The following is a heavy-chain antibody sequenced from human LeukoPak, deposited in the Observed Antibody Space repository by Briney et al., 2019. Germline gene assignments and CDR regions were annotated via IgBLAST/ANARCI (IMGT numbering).Heavy chain of an antibody. D-gene: IGHD6-13*01. CDR1: GFNLGGNA. J-gene: IGHJ4*02. V-gene: IGHV3-7*01. Sequence: GGSLRLSCAASGFNLGGNAMAWVRQAPGKGPEWVANIKQDGSEKYYVDSVKGRFTISRDNAKNSLYLQMNSLRAEDTAVYYCASPFPYSSSWYPDYYFDYWGQGTLVTVSS. CDR3: ASPFPYSSSWYPDYYFDY. CDR2: IKQDGSEK.